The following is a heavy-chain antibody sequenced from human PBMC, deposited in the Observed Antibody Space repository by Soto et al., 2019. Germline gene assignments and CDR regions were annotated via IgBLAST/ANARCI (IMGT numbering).Heavy chain of an antibody. J-gene: IGHJ4*02. V-gene: IGHV4-30-4*01. CDR1: GDSINSDYYY. CDR2: ISNNGRT. Sequence: SSETLSLTCTVSGDSINSDYYYWSWIRQPPGKGLEWIGYISNNGRTNYSPSLKSRITISIDTSKNQFSLRLRSVTAADTAVYYCATERGGCGEGSCYLPCYDYWGLGSLVTVS. D-gene: IGHD2-15*01. CDR3: ATERGGCGEGSCYLPCYDY.